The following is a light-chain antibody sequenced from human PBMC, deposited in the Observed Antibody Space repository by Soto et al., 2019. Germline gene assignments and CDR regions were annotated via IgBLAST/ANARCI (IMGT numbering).Light chain of an antibody. Sequence: EIVLTQSPATLSLSPGERATISCRASQSVSSYLAWYQQKPGQAPRLLIYDASNRATGIPARFSGSESGTDFTLTISSLEPEDFAVYYCQQRSNWFTFGPGTKVDIK. CDR2: DAS. V-gene: IGKV3-11*01. CDR1: QSVSSY. J-gene: IGKJ3*01. CDR3: QQRSNWFT.